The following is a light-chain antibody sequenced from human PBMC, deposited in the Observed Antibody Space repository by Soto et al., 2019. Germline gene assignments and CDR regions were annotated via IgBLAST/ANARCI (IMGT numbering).Light chain of an antibody. CDR3: QQFDNYQGT. V-gene: IGKV1-27*01. J-gene: IGKJ5*01. CDR2: AAS. Sequence: DIQVTQSPSTRSGSVVDRVTITCLASLPISNYLAWYQQKPGKIPNLLIYAASTLQAGVPSRFSGSGYGTDFTLTISSLQTEDFGTYYCQQFDNYQGTFGRGTRLEIK. CDR1: LPISNY.